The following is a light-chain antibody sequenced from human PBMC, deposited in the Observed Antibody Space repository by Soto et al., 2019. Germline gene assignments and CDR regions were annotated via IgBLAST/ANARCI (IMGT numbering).Light chain of an antibody. Sequence: EIVLTQSPATLSLSPGERATLSCRASQSVSSYLAWYQQKPGQAPRLLIYDASNRATGIPARFSGSGSGTDFNLTISRLEPDAFAVYYCPQRSNWPTFGGGTKVEIK. CDR3: PQRSNWPT. J-gene: IGKJ4*01. V-gene: IGKV3-11*01. CDR2: DAS. CDR1: QSVSSY.